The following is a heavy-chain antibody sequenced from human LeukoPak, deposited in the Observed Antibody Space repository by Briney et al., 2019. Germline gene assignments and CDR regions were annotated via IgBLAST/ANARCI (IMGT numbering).Heavy chain of an antibody. Sequence: PGGSLRLSCAAYGFAFSSYSMYWVRQAPGKGLEWVSYISSSSSTIYYADSVKGRFTISRDNAKNSLYLQMNSLRDEDTAVYYCAREPGELSQPDYWGQGTLVTVSS. D-gene: IGHD3-16*02. CDR3: AREPGELSQPDY. CDR2: ISSSSSTI. CDR1: GFAFSSYS. V-gene: IGHV3-48*02. J-gene: IGHJ4*02.